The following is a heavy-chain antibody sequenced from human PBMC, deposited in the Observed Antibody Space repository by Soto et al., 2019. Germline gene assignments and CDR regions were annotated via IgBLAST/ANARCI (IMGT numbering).Heavy chain of an antibody. J-gene: IGHJ6*02. CDR1: GFTFSSYG. Sequence: GGSLRLSCAASGFTFSSYGMHWVRQAPGKGLEWVAVIWYDGSNKYYADSVKGRFTISRDNSKNTLYLQMNSLRAEDTAVYYCARERVIAAAGTDYYYYYGMDVWGQGTTVTVSS. V-gene: IGHV3-33*01. CDR3: ARERVIAAAGTDYYYYYGMDV. CDR2: IWYDGSNK. D-gene: IGHD6-13*01.